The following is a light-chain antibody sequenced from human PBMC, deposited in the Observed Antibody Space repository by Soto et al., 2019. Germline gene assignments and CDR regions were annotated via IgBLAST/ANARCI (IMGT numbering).Light chain of an antibody. CDR1: QSVSSSY. J-gene: IGKJ5*01. CDR2: GAS. Sequence: EIVLTQSPGTLSLSPGERATLSCRASQSVSSSYLAWYQQTPGQAPRLLIYGASSRATGIPDRFSGSGSGTVFTLTISRLEPEDFAVYYCQQYGDSPPTFGQGTRLEIK. V-gene: IGKV3-20*01. CDR3: QQYGDSPPT.